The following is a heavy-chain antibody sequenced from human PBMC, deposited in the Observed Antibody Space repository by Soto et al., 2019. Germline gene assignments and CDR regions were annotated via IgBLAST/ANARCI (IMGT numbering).Heavy chain of an antibody. CDR1: GGSMNNYY. Sequence: QVHLQESGPGLVKPSETLSLSCSVSGGSMNNYYWTWIRLPAGKGLEWIGRIYSSGGTHYNPSVKSLLPTLLDTCKNQCCLRLNFLTAADTAVYYCARGQRCSEPFDPWGQGSLVTVSS. CDR3: ARGQRCSEPFDP. D-gene: IGHD3-10*02. V-gene: IGHV4-4*07. CDR2: IYSSGGT. J-gene: IGHJ5*02.